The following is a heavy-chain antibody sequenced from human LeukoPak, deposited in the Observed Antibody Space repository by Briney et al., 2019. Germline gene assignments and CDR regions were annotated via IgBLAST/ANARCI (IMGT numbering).Heavy chain of an antibody. D-gene: IGHD1-26*01. V-gene: IGHV1-8*03. CDR2: MNPNSGNT. J-gene: IGHJ3*02. CDR3: ARVKSGSYSKAAFDI. Sequence: ASVKVSCKASGYTFTGYDINWVRQATGQGLEWMGWMNPNSGNTGYAQKFQGRVTITRNTSISTAYMELSSLRSEDTAVYYCARVKSGSYSKAAFDIWGQGTMVTVSS. CDR1: GYTFTGYD.